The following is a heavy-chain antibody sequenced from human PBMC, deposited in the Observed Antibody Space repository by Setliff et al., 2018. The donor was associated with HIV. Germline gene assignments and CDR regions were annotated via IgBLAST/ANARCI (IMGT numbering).Heavy chain of an antibody. Sequence: ASETLSLTCTVSGGSISSGAYYCSWIRQPPGKGLEWIGYIYYSGSTYYNPSLKSRVTISVDTSKNQFSLKLSSVTAADTAVYYCARGITMIVVANYGMDVWGQGTTVTVSS. V-gene: IGHV4-30-4*08. CDR1: GGSISSGAYY. J-gene: IGHJ6*02. CDR3: ARGITMIVVANYGMDV. D-gene: IGHD3-22*01. CDR2: IYYSGST.